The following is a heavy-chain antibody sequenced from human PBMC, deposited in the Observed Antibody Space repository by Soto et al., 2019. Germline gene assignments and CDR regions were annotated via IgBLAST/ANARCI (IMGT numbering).Heavy chain of an antibody. CDR3: ARVLGYDFWSGYPPQYKWFDP. Sequence: GASVKVSCKASGYTFTSYGISWVRQAPGQGLEWMGWISAYNGNTNYAQKLQGRVTMTTDTSTSTAYMELRSLRSDDTAVYYCARVLGYDFWSGYPPQYKWFDPWGQGTLVTVPS. CDR1: GYTFTSYG. D-gene: IGHD3-3*01. J-gene: IGHJ5*02. V-gene: IGHV1-18*01. CDR2: ISAYNGNT.